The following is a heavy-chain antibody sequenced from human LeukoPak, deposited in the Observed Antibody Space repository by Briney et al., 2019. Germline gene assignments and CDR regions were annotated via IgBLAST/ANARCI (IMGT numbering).Heavy chain of an antibody. Sequence: GGSLRLSYAASGFTFTNYGMAWLRQAPGKGLEWISTISGSGGSTYYADSVKGRFTISRDNSKNTLHLQMNSLRAEDSAVYYCAKDRGYYYDSSGYYFDYWGQGTLVTVSS. CDR2: ISGSGGST. CDR3: AKDRGYYYDSSGYYFDY. V-gene: IGHV3-23*01. J-gene: IGHJ4*02. CDR1: GFTFTNYG. D-gene: IGHD3-22*01.